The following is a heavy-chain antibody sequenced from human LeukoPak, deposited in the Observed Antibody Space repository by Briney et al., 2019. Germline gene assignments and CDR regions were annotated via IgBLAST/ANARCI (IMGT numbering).Heavy chain of an antibody. D-gene: IGHD5-18*01. CDR2: IGNTET. J-gene: IGHJ4*02. CDR3: ARDWIQFNRVFDCFDS. V-gene: IGHV3-23*01. Sequence: GGSLRLSCATSGFPFETNAMSWVRQAPGKGLEWVATIGNTETFYADSVTGRFTISRDNSKNTVNLQMNRLRVEDTAIYYCARDWIQFNRVFDCFDSWGQGTLVTVSS. CDR1: GFPFETNA.